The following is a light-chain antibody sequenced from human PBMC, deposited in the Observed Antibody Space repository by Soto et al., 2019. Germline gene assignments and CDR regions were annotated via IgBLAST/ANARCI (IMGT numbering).Light chain of an antibody. Sequence: EVVLTQSPAALSLSPGERATLSCRASQSIRTSLAWYQQKPGQAPRLVIFDASNRANGVPARFGGSGSGTDFTLTINSLEPEDFAVYYCQQRNVWPPITSGQRTRLEI. CDR2: DAS. V-gene: IGKV3-11*01. J-gene: IGKJ5*01. CDR1: QSIRTS. CDR3: QQRNVWPPIT.